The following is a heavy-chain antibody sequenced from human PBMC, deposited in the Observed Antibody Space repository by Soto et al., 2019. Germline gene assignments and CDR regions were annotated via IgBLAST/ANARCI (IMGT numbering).Heavy chain of an antibody. D-gene: IGHD3-22*01. CDR1: GGSFSGYY. CDR2: INHSGST. J-gene: IGHJ4*02. V-gene: IGHV4-34*01. CDR3: ARVRSSGYYPPTFDY. Sequence: SETLSLTCAVYGGSFSGYYWSWIRQPPGKGLEWIGEINHSGSTNYNPSLKSRVTISVDTSKNQFSLKLSSVTAADTAVYYFARVRSSGYYPPTFDYWGQGTLVTVSS.